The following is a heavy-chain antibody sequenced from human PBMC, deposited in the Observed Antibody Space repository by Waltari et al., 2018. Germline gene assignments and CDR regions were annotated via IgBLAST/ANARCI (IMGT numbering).Heavy chain of an antibody. CDR3: ARDRRPTLILGSGAFDI. V-gene: IGHV3-21*01. Sequence: EVQLVESGGGLVRPGGSLRLSCAASGFTFSYYTMNWVRQAPGKGPDLISFITSDGTHTTYADSVRGRFTISRDNAKNSLFLQIYILRADDTAVYYCARDRRPTLILGSGAFDIWGQGIKVNVSS. D-gene: IGHD3-22*01. CDR1: GFTFSYYT. CDR2: ITSDGTHT. J-gene: IGHJ3*02.